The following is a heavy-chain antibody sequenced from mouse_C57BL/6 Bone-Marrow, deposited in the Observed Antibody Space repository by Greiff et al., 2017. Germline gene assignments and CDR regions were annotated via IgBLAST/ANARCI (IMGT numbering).Heavy chain of an antibody. CDR2: ISGGGGNT. J-gene: IGHJ1*03. CDR3: SRQVTTVLATKYFDV. D-gene: IGHD1-1*01. CDR1: GFTFSSYT. Sequence: DVMLVESGGGLVKPGGSLKLSCAASGFTFSSYTMSWVRQTPEKRLQWVAAISGGGGNTYYPDSVKGRCTISRDNDNNILYLQMSSLRSADTALYYCSRQVTTVLATKYFDVWGTGTTVTVSS. V-gene: IGHV5-9*01.